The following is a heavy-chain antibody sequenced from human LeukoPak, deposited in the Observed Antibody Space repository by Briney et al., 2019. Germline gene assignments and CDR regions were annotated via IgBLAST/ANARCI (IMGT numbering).Heavy chain of an antibody. J-gene: IGHJ4*02. CDR1: GFTVSSHY. D-gene: IGHD3-10*01. CDR2: IYSAGNT. V-gene: IGHV3-66*01. CDR3: ARDYWGSGNRYFDY. Sequence: GGSLRLSCAASGFTVSSHYMSWVRQAPGKGLEWVSVIYSAGNTYYADSVKGRFSISRDNSMNTLFLQMNSLRAEDTAVYYCARDYWGSGNRYFDYWGQGTPVTVSS.